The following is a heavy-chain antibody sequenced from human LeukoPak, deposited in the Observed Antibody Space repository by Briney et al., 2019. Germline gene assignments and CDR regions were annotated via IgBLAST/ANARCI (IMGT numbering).Heavy chain of an antibody. Sequence: PGGSLRLSCAASGFTFSSYAMSWVRQAPGKGLEWVSSFSTSGGSTYYADSVKGRFTISRDNSKNTLYLQMNSLRAEDTAVYYCAKDDARIGSSSSWFDPWGQGTLVTVSS. V-gene: IGHV3-23*01. CDR3: AKDDARIGSSSSWFDP. CDR2: FSTSGGST. J-gene: IGHJ5*02. CDR1: GFTFSSYA. D-gene: IGHD6-6*01.